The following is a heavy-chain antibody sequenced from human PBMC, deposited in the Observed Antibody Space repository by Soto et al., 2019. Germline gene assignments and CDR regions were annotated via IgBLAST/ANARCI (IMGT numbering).Heavy chain of an antibody. Sequence: SVKVSCKTSGGTFSSYAISWVRQAPGQGLEWMGGIVPLFRTTNYAQKFQDRVTISRDTSASTAYMELTSLRSEDTAVYYCARDTGDGTFDFWGQGTLVTVSS. CDR3: ARDTGDGTFDF. D-gene: IGHD7-27*01. CDR1: GGTFSSYA. CDR2: IVPLFRTT. V-gene: IGHV1-69*06. J-gene: IGHJ4*02.